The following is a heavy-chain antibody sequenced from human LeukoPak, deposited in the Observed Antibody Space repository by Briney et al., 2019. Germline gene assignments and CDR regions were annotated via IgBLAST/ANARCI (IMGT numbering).Heavy chain of an antibody. V-gene: IGHV1-69*01. D-gene: IGHD2-21*02. CDR3: ARSSLAYCGGDCYLGGNY. J-gene: IGHJ4*02. CDR2: IIPIFGTA. Sequence: SVKVSCKASGGTFSSYAISWVRQAPGQGLEWMGGIIPIFGTANYAQKFQGRVTITADESTSIAYMELSSLRSEDTAVYYCARSSLAYCGGDCYLGGNYWGQGTLVTVSS. CDR1: GGTFSSYA.